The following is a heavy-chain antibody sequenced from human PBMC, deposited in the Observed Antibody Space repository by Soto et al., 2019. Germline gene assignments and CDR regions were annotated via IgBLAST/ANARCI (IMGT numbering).Heavy chain of an antibody. CDR1: GFSVSSIY. CDR3: ARQGFAY. Sequence: GGSLRLSCAASGFSVSSIYMSWVRQAPGKGLEWVSVIYFDGNTYYADSVKGRFTISRDNSKNTVYLQMNSLRAEDTAVYYCARQGFAYWGQGTLVTVSS. V-gene: IGHV3-66*04. J-gene: IGHJ4*02. D-gene: IGHD3-10*01. CDR2: IYFDGNT.